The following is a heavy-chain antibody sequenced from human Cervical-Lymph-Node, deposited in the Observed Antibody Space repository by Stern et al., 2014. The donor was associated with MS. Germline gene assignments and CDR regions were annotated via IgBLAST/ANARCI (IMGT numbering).Heavy chain of an antibody. CDR2: IYYSGRT. J-gene: IGHJ4*02. D-gene: IGHD3-22*01. V-gene: IGHV4-59*01. Sequence: QVQLQESGPGLVKPSATLSLTCTVSGGSISSYYWSWIRQPPGKGLEWIGYIYYSGRTNYNPSLKSRVTISVDTSKNQFSLKLSSVTAADTAVYYCARGTYYYDSSGYYPFDYWGQGTLVTVSS. CDR3: ARGTYYYDSSGYYPFDY. CDR1: GGSISSYY.